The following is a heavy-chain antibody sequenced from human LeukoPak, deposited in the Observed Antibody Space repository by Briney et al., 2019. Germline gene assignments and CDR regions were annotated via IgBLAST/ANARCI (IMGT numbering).Heavy chain of an antibody. CDR2: INPNSGGT. Sequence: VASVKVSCKASGYTFINFDINWVRQAPGQGLEWMGWINPNSGGTNYAQKFQGRVTMTRDTSISTAYMELSRLRSDDTAVYYCARAQSPYNFMSTEEGGEFDYWGQGTLVSVSS. CDR3: ARAQSPYNFMSTEEGGEFDY. CDR1: GYTFINFD. D-gene: IGHD1-20*01. V-gene: IGHV1-2*02. J-gene: IGHJ4*02.